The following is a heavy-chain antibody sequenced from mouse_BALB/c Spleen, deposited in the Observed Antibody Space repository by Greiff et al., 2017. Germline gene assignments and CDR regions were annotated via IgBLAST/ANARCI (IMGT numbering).Heavy chain of an antibody. V-gene: IGHV5-15*02. D-gene: IGHD1-1*01. J-gene: IGHJ1*01. CDR1: GFTFSDYG. CDR3: ARVYGSSRGYFDV. CDR2: ISNLAYSI. Sequence: EVKLVESGGGLVQPGGSRKLSCAASGFTFSDYGMAWVRQAPGKGPEWVAFISNLAYSIYYADTVTGRFTISRENAKNTLYLEMSSLRSEDTAMYDCARVYGSSRGYFDVWGAGTTVTVSS.